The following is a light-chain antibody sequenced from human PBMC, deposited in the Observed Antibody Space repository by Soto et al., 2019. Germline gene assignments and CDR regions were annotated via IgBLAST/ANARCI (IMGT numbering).Light chain of an antibody. CDR2: GVS. V-gene: IGKV3D-15*01. CDR3: QQYKSWPIT. CDR1: QSVDTN. Sequence: EIVMTQSPATLSLSPGDTATLSCRASQSVDTNLAWYVQKPGQAPRRLMYGVSTVVSGVTARFSGSGSRTEFTLTISSLQSEDFAIYYCQQYKSWPITFGQGTRLEIK. J-gene: IGKJ5*01.